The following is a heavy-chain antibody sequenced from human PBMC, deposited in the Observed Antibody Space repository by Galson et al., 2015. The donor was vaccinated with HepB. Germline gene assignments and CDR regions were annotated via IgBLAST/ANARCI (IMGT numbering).Heavy chain of an antibody. V-gene: IGHV1-18*04. CDR1: GYTFNTYA. CDR3: ARDCSSATCLYGMDV. J-gene: IGHJ6*02. CDR2: ISANSGYT. D-gene: IGHD2-2*01. Sequence: SVKVSCKGSGYTFNTYAYSWVRQAPGQGLEWRGWISANSGYTNYAPKLTGRVTMNTDTSTSTAFMELRSLRSDDTAVYYCARDCSSATCLYGMDVWGQGTTVTVSS.